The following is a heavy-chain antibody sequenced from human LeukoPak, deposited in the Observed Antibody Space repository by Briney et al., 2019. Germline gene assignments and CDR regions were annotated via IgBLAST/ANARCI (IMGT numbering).Heavy chain of an antibody. CDR1: GDSISSYY. D-gene: IGHD3-16*01. CDR3: ARGWGYFDY. CDR2: VYYSGSA. Sequence: PSDTLSLTCTVSGDSISSYYWNWIRQPPGKGLEWIGDVYYSGSASYNPSLKSRVTISIDTSKNQFSLKLSSVSAADTAVYYCARGWGYFDYWGQGTLVTVSS. J-gene: IGHJ4*02. V-gene: IGHV4-59*07.